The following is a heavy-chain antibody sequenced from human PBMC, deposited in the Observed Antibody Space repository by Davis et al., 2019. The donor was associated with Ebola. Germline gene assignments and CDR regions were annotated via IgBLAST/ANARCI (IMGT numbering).Heavy chain of an antibody. CDR2: ISAYNGNT. V-gene: IGHV1-18*01. J-gene: IGHJ5*02. D-gene: IGHD3-16*01. CDR3: ERGEAVISARGTHRQNWFDP. Sequence: ASVKVSCKASGYTFTSYGISWVRQAPGQGLEWMGWISAYNGNTNYAQKLQGRVTMTTDTSTSTAYMELSSLRSDDTAVYYCERGEAVISARGTHRQNWFDPWGQGTLVTVSS. CDR1: GYTFTSYG.